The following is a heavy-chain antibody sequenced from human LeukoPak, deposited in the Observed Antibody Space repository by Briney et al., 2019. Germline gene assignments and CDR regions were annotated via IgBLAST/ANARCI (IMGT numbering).Heavy chain of an antibody. V-gene: IGHV1-69*05. CDR3: ARAFARYYYDGSGYSHFDY. D-gene: IGHD3-22*01. CDR2: IIPIFGTA. Sequence: SVKVSCKASGGTFSSYAISWVRQAPGQGLEWMGGIIPIFGTANYAQKFQGRVAITTDESTSTAYMELSSLRSEDAAVYYCARAFARYYYDGSGYSHFDYWGQGTLVTVSS. CDR1: GGTFSSYA. J-gene: IGHJ4*02.